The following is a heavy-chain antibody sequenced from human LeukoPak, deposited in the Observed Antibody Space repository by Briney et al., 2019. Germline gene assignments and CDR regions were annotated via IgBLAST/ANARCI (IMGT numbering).Heavy chain of an antibody. J-gene: IGHJ4*02. CDR1: GYSFPIYW. D-gene: IGHD3-22*01. V-gene: IGHV5-51*01. CDR2: IYPGDSGT. Sequence: GESLKISYKGSGYSFPIYWIAWVRQMPGKGLEWMGIIYPGDSGTRYSPSFQGQVTISADKSISTAYLQWSSLKASDTAMYYCARRSSSGYYYGYWGQGTLVTVSS. CDR3: ARRSSSGYYYGY.